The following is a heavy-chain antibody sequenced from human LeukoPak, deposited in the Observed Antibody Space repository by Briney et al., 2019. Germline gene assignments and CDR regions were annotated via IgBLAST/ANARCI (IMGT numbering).Heavy chain of an antibody. CDR2: ISPTGYTI. Sequence: GGSLRLSCAASTFSLSNYEMNWVRQAPGQGLEWVSYISPTGYTIYYADSMKGRFTISRDSAKNSLYLQMSSLRAEDTAVYYCARVGYHGSGSFDYWGQGTLVTVSS. D-gene: IGHD3-10*01. V-gene: IGHV3-48*03. J-gene: IGHJ4*02. CDR3: ARVGYHGSGSFDY. CDR1: TFSLSNYE.